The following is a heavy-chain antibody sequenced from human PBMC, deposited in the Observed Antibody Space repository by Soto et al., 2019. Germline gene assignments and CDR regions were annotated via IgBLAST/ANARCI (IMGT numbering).Heavy chain of an antibody. CDR1: GGSFSGYY. CDR2: INHSGST. V-gene: IGHV4-34*01. D-gene: IGHD3-9*01. J-gene: IGHJ6*02. Sequence: QVQLQQWGAGLLKPSETLSLTCAVYGGSFSGYYWSWIRQPPGKGLEWIGEINHSGSTNYNPSLKSRVTISVDTPKNQFSRKLSSVTAADTAVYYCAGRHYDILTGYSFYGMDVWGQGTTVTVSS. CDR3: AGRHYDILTGYSFYGMDV.